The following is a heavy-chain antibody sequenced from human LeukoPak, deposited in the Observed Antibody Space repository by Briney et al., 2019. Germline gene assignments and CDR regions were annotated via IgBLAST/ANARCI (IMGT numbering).Heavy chain of an antibody. Sequence: PSETLSLTCTVSGDSISNFYWSWIRQPAGKGLEWIGRIYTSGSTNYNPSLKSRVTISVDTSKNQFSLKLSSVTAADTAVYYCAREAVAGPINWFDPWGQGTLVTVSS. D-gene: IGHD6-19*01. CDR1: GDSISNFY. CDR2: IYTSGST. J-gene: IGHJ5*02. V-gene: IGHV4-4*07. CDR3: AREAVAGPINWFDP.